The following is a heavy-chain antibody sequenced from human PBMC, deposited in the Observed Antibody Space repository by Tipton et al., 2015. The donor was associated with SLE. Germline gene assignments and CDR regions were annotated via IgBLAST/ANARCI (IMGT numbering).Heavy chain of an antibody. Sequence: TLSLTCTVFGGSFSGYYWNWFRQPPGKGLEWIGEINHSGSTTYNPSLKNRVTISSHTSKKQFSLKLISVTAADTAVYYCARALPPDSYYGMDVWGQGTTVSVSS. CDR3: ARALPPDSYYGMDV. D-gene: IGHD1-14*01. J-gene: IGHJ6*02. CDR2: INHSGST. V-gene: IGHV4-34*01. CDR1: GGSFSGYY.